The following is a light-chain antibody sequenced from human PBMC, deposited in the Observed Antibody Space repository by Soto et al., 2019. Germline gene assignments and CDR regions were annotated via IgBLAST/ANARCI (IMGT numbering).Light chain of an antibody. Sequence: ENVVTQNKGTLSLYPAERGTLSCRASQSVSGSYLAWYQQKPGQAPRLLIYGACSRATGIPDRFSGSGSGTYFTLTISSLEPEDFAVYYFPLSASLLRTSAGGTIVDI. CDR2: GAC. CDR3: PLSASLLRT. V-gene: IGKV3-20*01. CDR1: QSVSGSY. J-gene: IGKJ4*01.